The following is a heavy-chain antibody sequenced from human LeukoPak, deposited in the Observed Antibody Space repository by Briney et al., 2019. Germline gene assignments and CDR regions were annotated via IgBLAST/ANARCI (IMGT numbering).Heavy chain of an antibody. CDR1: GYSISSGYY. J-gene: IGHJ4*02. CDR2: IYHSGST. D-gene: IGHD6-13*01. V-gene: IGHV4-38-2*01. CDR3: ASPIAAQYYFDY. Sequence: SETVSLLCAVSGYSISSGYYWGWIRQPPGNGLEWIGIIYHSGSTYYKPYLKNRVTISVDTSKNQFSLKLSSVPAADTAVYYCASPIAAQYYFDYWGQGTLVTVSS.